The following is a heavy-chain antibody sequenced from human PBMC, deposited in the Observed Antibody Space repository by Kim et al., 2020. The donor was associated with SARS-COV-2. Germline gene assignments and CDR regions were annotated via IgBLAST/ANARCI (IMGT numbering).Heavy chain of an antibody. CDR2: ISYDGSNK. Sequence: GGSLRLSCAASGFTFSSYGMHWVRQAPGKGLEWVAVISYDGSNKYYADSVKGRFTISRDNSKNTLYLQMNSLRAEDTAVYYCAKGGTMVRGVPSDAFDIWGQGTMVTVSS. V-gene: IGHV3-30*18. J-gene: IGHJ3*02. CDR1: GFTFSSYG. D-gene: IGHD3-10*01. CDR3: AKGGTMVRGVPSDAFDI.